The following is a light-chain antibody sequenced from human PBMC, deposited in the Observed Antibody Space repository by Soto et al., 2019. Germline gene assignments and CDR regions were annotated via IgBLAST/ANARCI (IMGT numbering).Light chain of an antibody. CDR1: ESVSSSH. J-gene: IGKJ1*01. CDR3: QHYGVSLWT. CDR2: TAS. Sequence: VLTQSPCTLTWSPGAMVTLSCRASESVSSSHIAWYQQRPGQAPRLLIYTASSRATGVPGRFSGSGSGTDFTLTITGLEPEDFAVYYCQHYGVSLWTFGQGTKVDI. V-gene: IGKV3-20*01.